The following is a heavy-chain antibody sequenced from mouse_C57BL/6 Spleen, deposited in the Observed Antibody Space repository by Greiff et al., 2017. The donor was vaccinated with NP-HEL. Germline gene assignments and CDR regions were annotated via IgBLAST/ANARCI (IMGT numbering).Heavy chain of an antibody. J-gene: IGHJ1*03. CDR1: GFTFSNYW. Sequence: ESGGGLVQPGGSMKLSCVASGFTFSNYWMNWVRQSPAKGLEWVAQIRLKSDNYATHYAESVKGRFTISRDDSKSSVYLQMNNLRAEDTGIYYCTGYYYGSSDWYFDVWGTGTTVTVAS. CDR3: TGYYYGSSDWYFDV. D-gene: IGHD1-1*01. V-gene: IGHV6-3*01. CDR2: IRLKSDNYAT.